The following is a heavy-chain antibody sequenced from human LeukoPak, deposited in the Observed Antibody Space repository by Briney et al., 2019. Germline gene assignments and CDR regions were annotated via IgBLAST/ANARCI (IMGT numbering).Heavy chain of an antibody. V-gene: IGHV3-23*01. D-gene: IGHD3-22*01. CDR2: ISGSDGST. CDR1: GFTFSSYA. J-gene: IGHJ4*02. Sequence: GGSLRLSCAASGFTFSSYAMSWVRQSPGKGLEWVSFISGSDGSTYYADSVKGRFTISRDNSKNTLYLQMNSLRAEDTAVYYCAKVRYDSSGYQSPYLDYWGQGILVTVSS. CDR3: AKVRYDSSGYQSPYLDY.